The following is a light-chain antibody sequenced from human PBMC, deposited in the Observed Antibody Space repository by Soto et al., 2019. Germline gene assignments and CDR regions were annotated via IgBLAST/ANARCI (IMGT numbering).Light chain of an antibody. Sequence: QSALTQPAFVSASPGQSITISCSGTSSDTGDYNFVSWYQQYPGKAPKLMIYAVTNRPSGVSDRFSGSQSGNTASLTISGLQAEDEADYYCSSYTSSYTWVFGGGTQLTVL. CDR1: SSDTGDYNF. V-gene: IGLV2-14*01. J-gene: IGLJ3*02. CDR2: AVT. CDR3: SSYTSSYTWV.